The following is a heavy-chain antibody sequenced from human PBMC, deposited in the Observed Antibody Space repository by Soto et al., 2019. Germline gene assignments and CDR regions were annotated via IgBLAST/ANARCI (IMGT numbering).Heavy chain of an antibody. CDR2: VNPIISMS. CDR1: GDTFNFYS. V-gene: IGHV1-69*02. CDR3: ASNYGSGYRAFDS. J-gene: IGHJ4*02. Sequence: QVQLVQSGAEVKSAGSSVKVSCKASGDTFNFYSINWVRQAPGLGLEWVGRVNPIISMSNYAQRFQGRVTMTAAKSTGTAYMELRSLRSEDTAIYYCASNYGSGYRAFDSWGQGALVTVSS. D-gene: IGHD3-10*01.